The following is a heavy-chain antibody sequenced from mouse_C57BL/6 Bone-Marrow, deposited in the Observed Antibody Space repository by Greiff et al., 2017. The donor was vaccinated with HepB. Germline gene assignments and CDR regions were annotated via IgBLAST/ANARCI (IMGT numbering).Heavy chain of an antibody. Sequence: EVQLQESGAELVRPGASVKLSCTASGFNIKDDYMHWVKQRPEQGLEWIGWIDPENGDTEYASKFQGKATITADTSSNTAYLQLSSLTSEDTAVYYCTTWEFAMDYWGQGTSVTVSS. D-gene: IGHD4-1*01. CDR1: GFNIKDDY. V-gene: IGHV14-4*01. CDR2: IDPENGDT. J-gene: IGHJ4*01. CDR3: TTWEFAMDY.